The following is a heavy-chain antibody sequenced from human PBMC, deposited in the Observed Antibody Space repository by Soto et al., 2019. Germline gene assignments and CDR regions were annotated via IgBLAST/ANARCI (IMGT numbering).Heavy chain of an antibody. CDR3: ARWPSITIFGVVITGNYYGMDV. D-gene: IGHD3-3*01. J-gene: IGHJ6*02. CDR2: IDVGSANA. V-gene: IGHV1-58*01. CDR1: GFTFSSSA. Sequence: SVKVSCKTSGFTFSSSAVHWVRQARGHRLQWIGWIDVGSANANYAQMLQERVTISRDMSTSTAYMELSSLRPEDTAVYYCARWPSITIFGVVITGNYYGMDVWGQGTTVTVSS.